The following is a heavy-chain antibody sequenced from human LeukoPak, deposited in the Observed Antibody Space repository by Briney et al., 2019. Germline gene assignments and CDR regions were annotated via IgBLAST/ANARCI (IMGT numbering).Heavy chain of an antibody. Sequence: ASVKVSCKASGGTFSSYAISWVRQAPGQGLEWMGRIIPILGIANYAQKFQGRVTITADKSTSTAYMELSSLRSEGTAVYYCARDNGGFRFWSGYYPDAFDIWGQGTMVTVSS. CDR3: ARDNGGFRFWSGYYPDAFDI. J-gene: IGHJ3*02. V-gene: IGHV1-69*04. D-gene: IGHD3-3*01. CDR2: IIPILGIA. CDR1: GGTFSSYA.